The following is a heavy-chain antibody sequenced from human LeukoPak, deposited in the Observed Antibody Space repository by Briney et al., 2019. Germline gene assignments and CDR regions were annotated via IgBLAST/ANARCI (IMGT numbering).Heavy chain of an antibody. Sequence: PSETLSLTCTVSGGSISSSSYYWGWIRQPPGKGLEWIGSIYYSGSTNYNPSLKSRVTISVDTSKNQFSLKLSSVTAADTAVYYCAREIGTYYDILTAVYRGAFDIWGQGTMVTVSS. CDR3: AREIGTYYDILTAVYRGAFDI. CDR1: GGSISSSSYY. J-gene: IGHJ3*02. V-gene: IGHV4-39*07. D-gene: IGHD3-9*01. CDR2: IYYSGST.